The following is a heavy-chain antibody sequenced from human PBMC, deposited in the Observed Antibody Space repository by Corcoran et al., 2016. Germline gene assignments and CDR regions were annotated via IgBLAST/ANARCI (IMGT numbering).Heavy chain of an antibody. V-gene: IGHV2-70*04. Sequence: QVTLKESGPALVKPTQTLTLTCTFSGFSLSTSGMRVSWIRQPPGKALEWLARIDWDDDKFYSTSLKTRLTISKDTSKNQVVLTMTNRDPGDTATYYCARSLQVGATSQGFDYWGQGTLVTVSS. CDR2: IDWDDDK. CDR3: ARSLQVGATSQGFDY. J-gene: IGHJ4*02. CDR1: GFSLSTSGMR. D-gene: IGHD1-26*01.